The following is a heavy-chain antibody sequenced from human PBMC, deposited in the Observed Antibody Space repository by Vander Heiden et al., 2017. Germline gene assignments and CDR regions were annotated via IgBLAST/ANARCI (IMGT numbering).Heavy chain of an antibody. CDR3: ARDGRDDGDYGLDV. Sequence: EVQLVESGGGLVQPGGSLRLSCAASGFTFSTYSMNWVRQVPGKGLEWVSYISSTSTTIYYADSVKGRFTISRDNAKNSLYLQMNSMREEDTAVYYCARDGRDDGDYGLDVWGQGTTVTVSS. J-gene: IGHJ6*02. CDR1: GFTFSTYS. CDR2: ISSTSTTI. D-gene: IGHD4-17*01. V-gene: IGHV3-48*02.